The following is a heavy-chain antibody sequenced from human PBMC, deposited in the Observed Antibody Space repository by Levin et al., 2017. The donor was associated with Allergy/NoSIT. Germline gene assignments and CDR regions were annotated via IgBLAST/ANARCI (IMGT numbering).Heavy chain of an antibody. D-gene: IGHD2-15*01. CDR1: GFSFSSYV. CDR3: ARDWWDLPKSHFDL. CDR2: ISYDGSNK. J-gene: IGHJ4*02. Sequence: GGSLRLSCDASGFSFSSYVFHWVRQAPGKGLGRVAAISYDGSNKYYADSVKGRFTISRDNSKNTVYLQMNSLTAEDTAVYYCARDWWDLPKSHFDLWGQGALVSVSS. V-gene: IGHV3-30-3*01.